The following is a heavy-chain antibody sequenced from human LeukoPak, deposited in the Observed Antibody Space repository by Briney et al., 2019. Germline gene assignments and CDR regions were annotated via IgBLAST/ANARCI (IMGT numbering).Heavy chain of an antibody. CDR1: GFIFSSHW. D-gene: IGHD5-12*01. CDR3: ARGYSGYVFYDY. J-gene: IGHJ4*02. V-gene: IGHV3-7*04. Sequence: PGGSLRLSCAASGFIFSSHWMSWVRQAPGKGLEWVANITDDGSEKYYVHSVKGRFNISRDNAKNSLYLQMNSLRVEDTAVYYCARGYSGYVFYDYWGQGTLVTVSS. CDR2: ITDDGSEK.